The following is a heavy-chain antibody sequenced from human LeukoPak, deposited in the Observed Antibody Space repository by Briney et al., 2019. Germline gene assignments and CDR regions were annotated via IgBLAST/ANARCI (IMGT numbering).Heavy chain of an antibody. CDR1: GFTFSSFG. CDR2: TSYDGNEK. D-gene: IGHD6-25*01. V-gene: IGHV3-30*03. Sequence: GGSLTLSCAASGFTFSSFGMHWLRQAPGKGLEWVTVTSYDGNEKYYADSVKGRFTISRDNSKNTVYLQMNSLRAEDTAVYYCATGGTRAATGRMGFWGQGTLVTVSS. J-gene: IGHJ4*02. CDR3: ATGGTRAATGRMGF.